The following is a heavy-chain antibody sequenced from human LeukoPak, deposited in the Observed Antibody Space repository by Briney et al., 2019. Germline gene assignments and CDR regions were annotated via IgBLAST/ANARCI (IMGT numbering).Heavy chain of an antibody. CDR3: ARDHYHKIHSVMVTAPDY. D-gene: IGHD2-21*02. CDR2: INPTGGST. Sequence: GASVKVSCKASGYIFTSYYIHWVRQAPGEGLEWMGIINPTGGSTSYAQKFQGRVTMTRDTSTSTVYMELSSLRSEDTAVYYCARDHYHKIHSVMVTAPDYWGQGTLVIVSS. V-gene: IGHV1-46*01. CDR1: GYIFTSYY. J-gene: IGHJ4*02.